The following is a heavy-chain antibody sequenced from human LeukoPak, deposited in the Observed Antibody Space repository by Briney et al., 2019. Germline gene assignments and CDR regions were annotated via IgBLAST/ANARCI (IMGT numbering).Heavy chain of an antibody. J-gene: IGHJ6*03. D-gene: IGHD3-10*01. V-gene: IGHV3-7*01. Sequence: PGGSLRLSCAASGFTLSRYWMSWVRQAPGKGLEWVASINEDGSEKYNLESLKGRFTISRDNAKNSLYLQMNTLRVEDTAVYYCARDRFGGMDVWGKGTTVTVS. CDR1: GFTLSRYW. CDR2: INEDGSEK. CDR3: ARDRFGGMDV.